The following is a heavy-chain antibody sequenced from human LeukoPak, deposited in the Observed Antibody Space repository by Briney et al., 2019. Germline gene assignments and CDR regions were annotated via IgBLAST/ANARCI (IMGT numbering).Heavy chain of an antibody. Sequence: GGTLRLSCAASGFTFSNYGMSWVRQAPGKGLVWVSRINSDGSSTSYADSVKGRFTISRDNAKNSLYLQMNSLRAEDTAVYYCARDEVVAATRLGFDYWGQGTLVTVSS. CDR3: ARDEVVAATRLGFDY. V-gene: IGHV3-74*01. CDR2: INSDGSST. CDR1: GFTFSNYG. D-gene: IGHD2-15*01. J-gene: IGHJ4*02.